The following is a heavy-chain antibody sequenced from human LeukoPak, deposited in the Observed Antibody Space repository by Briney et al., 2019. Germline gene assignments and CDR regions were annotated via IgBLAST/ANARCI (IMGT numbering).Heavy chain of an antibody. J-gene: IGHJ3*02. D-gene: IGHD2-8*01. Sequence: KPSETLSLTCTVSGGSISSSYFYWGWIRQAPGKGLEWIGSLLENGHTYYNPSLNSRVTISVDTSKKHMSLMLTSVTAAATATYFCVSDDCTNGACYYDAFDIWGQGTMVSVSS. CDR3: VSDDCTNGACYYDAFDI. CDR1: GGSISSSYFY. V-gene: IGHV4-39*07. CDR2: LLENGHT.